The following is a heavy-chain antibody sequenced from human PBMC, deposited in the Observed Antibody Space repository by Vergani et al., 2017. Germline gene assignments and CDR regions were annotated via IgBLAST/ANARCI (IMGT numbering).Heavy chain of an antibody. CDR2: ISDGGETK. Sequence: EVQLVESGGGLVPPGRSLRLSCAASGFSFGDYAMTWVRQAPGKGLEWLAHISDGGETKMYAESLKGRFTVSRDNTKNLLILQMKTLKVDDTATYYCGRKQSPASLMDKPIDIWGQGTLVTVSS. V-gene: IGHV3-48*03. CDR3: GRKQSPASLMDKPIDI. D-gene: IGHD1/OR15-1a*01. CDR1: GFSFGDYA. J-gene: IGHJ5*02.